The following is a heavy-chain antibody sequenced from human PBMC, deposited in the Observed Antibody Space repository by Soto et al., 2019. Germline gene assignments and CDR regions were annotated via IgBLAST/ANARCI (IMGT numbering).Heavy chain of an antibody. J-gene: IGHJ4*02. CDR1: GFTFSSYA. CDR2: ISYEGSNK. CDR3: ARMRAVADY. V-gene: IGHV3-30-3*01. Sequence: QVQLVESGGGVVQPGRSLRLSCAASGFTFSSYAMHWVRQAPGKGLEWVAVISYEGSNKYYADSVKGRFTISRDNSKNTLYLQMNSLRAEDTAVYYCARMRAVADYWGQGTLVTVSS. D-gene: IGHD6-19*01.